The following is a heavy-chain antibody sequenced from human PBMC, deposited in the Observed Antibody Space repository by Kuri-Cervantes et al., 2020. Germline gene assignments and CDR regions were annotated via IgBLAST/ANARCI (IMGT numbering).Heavy chain of an antibody. CDR3: ASGYGDEVAEYFQH. CDR1: GGSFSGYY. D-gene: IGHD4-17*01. V-gene: IGHV4-34*01. J-gene: IGHJ1*01. Sequence: ESLKISCAVYGGSFSGYYWSWIRQPPGKGLEWIGEINHSGSTNYNPSLKSRVTISVDTSKNQFSLKLSSVTAADTAVYYCASGYGDEVAEYFQHWGQGTLVTVSS. CDR2: INHSGST.